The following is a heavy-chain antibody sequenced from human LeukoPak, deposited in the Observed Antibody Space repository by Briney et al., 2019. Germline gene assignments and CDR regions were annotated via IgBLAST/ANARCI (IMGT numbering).Heavy chain of an antibody. D-gene: IGHD1-26*01. V-gene: IGHV1-3*01. CDR1: GCTFTSYA. J-gene: IGHJ4*02. CDR3: ARDYSGSYYRNTFDY. CDR2: INAGNGNT. Sequence: ASVTVSCKASGCTFTSYAMHWVRQAPGQRLEWMGWINAGNGNTKYSQKFQGRVTITRDTSASTAYMELSSLRSEDTAVYYCARDYSGSYYRNTFDYWGQGTLVTVSS.